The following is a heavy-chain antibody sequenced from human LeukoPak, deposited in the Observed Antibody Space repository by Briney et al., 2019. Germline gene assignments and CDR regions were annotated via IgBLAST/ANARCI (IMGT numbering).Heavy chain of an antibody. J-gene: IGHJ5*02. CDR2: ISAYNGNT. Sequence: ASVKVSCKASGYTFTSYGISWVRQAPGQGLEWMGWISAYNGNTNYAQTLQGRVTMTTDTSTSTAYMELRSLRSDDAAVYFCAKDQPYYDFWRGYYLESNWFDPWGQGTLVTVSS. CDR3: AKDQPYYDFWRGYYLESNWFDP. CDR1: GYTFTSYG. D-gene: IGHD3-3*01. V-gene: IGHV1-18*01.